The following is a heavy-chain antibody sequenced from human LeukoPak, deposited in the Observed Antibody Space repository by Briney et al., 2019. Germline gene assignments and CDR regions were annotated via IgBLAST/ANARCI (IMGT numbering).Heavy chain of an antibody. D-gene: IGHD6-13*01. CDR1: GGTFSSYA. CDR2: IIPIFGTA. Sequence: SVTVSCKASGGTFSSYAISWVRQAPGQGLEWMGGIIPIFGTANYAQKFQGRVTITTDESTSTAYMELSSLRSEDTAVYYCARSVMSWSKPPSYYFDYWGQGTLVTVSS. J-gene: IGHJ4*02. V-gene: IGHV1-69*05. CDR3: ARSVMSWSKPPSYYFDY.